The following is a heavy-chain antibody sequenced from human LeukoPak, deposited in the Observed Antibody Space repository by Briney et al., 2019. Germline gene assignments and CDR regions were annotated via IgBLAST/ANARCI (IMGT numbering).Heavy chain of an antibody. D-gene: IGHD6-13*01. Sequence: PGGSLRLSCAASGFTFSSYAMHWARQAPGKGLEWVAVISYDGSNKYYADSVKGRFTISRDNSKNTLYLQMNSLRAEDTAVYYCARAMYSSSWCFDYWGQGTLVTVSS. CDR1: GFTFSSYA. CDR2: ISYDGSNK. J-gene: IGHJ4*02. V-gene: IGHV3-30-3*01. CDR3: ARAMYSSSWCFDY.